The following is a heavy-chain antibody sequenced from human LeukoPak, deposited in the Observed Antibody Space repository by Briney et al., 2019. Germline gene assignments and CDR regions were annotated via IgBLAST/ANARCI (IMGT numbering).Heavy chain of an antibody. CDR2: ISAYNGNT. D-gene: IGHD4-17*01. CDR1: GYTFTSYG. CDR3: AREGTTVTTDYYYYYMDV. V-gene: IGHV1-18*01. Sequence: GASVKLSRKPSGYTFTSYGISWVRQAPGQGLEWMGWISAYNGNTNYAQKLQGRVTMTTDTSTSTAYMELRSLRSDDTAVYYCAREGTTVTTDYYYYYMDVRGKGTTVTVSS. J-gene: IGHJ6*03.